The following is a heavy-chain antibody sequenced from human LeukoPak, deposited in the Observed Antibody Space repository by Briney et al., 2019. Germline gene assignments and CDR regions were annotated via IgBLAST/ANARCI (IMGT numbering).Heavy chain of an antibody. CDR2: ISGTGT. J-gene: IGHJ6*03. Sequence: GGSLRLSCAASGFTFSNYPMSWVRQAPGKGLEWVSVISGTGTYYADSVKGRFTISRDNSKNTLYLQMNSLRPEDTALYYCAKSTIRLRFYYMDVWGKGTTVTISS. D-gene: IGHD3-3*01. CDR1: GFTFSNYP. V-gene: IGHV3-23*01. CDR3: AKSTIRLRFYYMDV.